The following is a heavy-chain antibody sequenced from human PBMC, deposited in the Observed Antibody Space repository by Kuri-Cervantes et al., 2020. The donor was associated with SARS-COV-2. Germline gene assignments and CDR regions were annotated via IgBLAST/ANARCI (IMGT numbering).Heavy chain of an antibody. CDR2: IYPVDSDT. D-gene: IGHD7-27*01. Sequence: KVSCKGSGYSFTSYWIGWVRQMTGKGLDWMGIIYPVDSDTRFSPSFQGQVTNSADKFISTASLQWSSHKAPDHAMYYCARELTGDMLADYWGQGTLVTVSS. J-gene: IGHJ4*02. CDR3: ARELTGDMLADY. V-gene: IGHV5-51*01. CDR1: GYSFTSYW.